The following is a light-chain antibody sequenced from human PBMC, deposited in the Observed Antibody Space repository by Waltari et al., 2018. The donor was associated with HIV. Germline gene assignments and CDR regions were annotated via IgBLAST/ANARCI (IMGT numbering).Light chain of an antibody. J-gene: IGLJ1*01. Sequence: QSALTQPASVSGSPGQSITIPCPGTSSDVGSYNLVSWYQQHPGKAPKLMIYEGSKRPSGVSNRFSGSKSGNTASLTISGLQAEDEADYYCCSYAGSSTYVFGTGTEVTVL. CDR3: CSYAGSSTYV. V-gene: IGLV2-23*01. CDR2: EGS. CDR1: SSDVGSYNL.